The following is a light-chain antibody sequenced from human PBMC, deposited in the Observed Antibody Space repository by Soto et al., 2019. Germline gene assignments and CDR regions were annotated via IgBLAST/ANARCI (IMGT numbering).Light chain of an antibody. CDR1: SSTIGAGYD. CDR2: VNT. CDR3: QSYDSSLSGSRV. V-gene: IGLV1-40*01. Sequence: QSVLTQPPSVSGAPGQRVTISCTGSSSTIGAGYDVHWYQQLPGTAPKLLLYVNTNLASGVPNRFSGCKSGTSASLAITGLQADDEADYYCQSYDSSLSGSRVFGTGTKLTVL. J-gene: IGLJ1*01.